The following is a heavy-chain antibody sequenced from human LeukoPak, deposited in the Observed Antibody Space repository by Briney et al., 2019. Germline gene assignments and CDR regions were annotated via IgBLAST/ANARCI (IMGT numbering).Heavy chain of an antibody. Sequence: ASVTVSCKASGYTFNNFVISWVRQAPGQGLEWVGWISPHTYTTRYATRVQGRVTMTTDTSTTTVYMELRSLRSDDTAVYFCARGQSLYDWGQGTPVTVSS. CDR2: ISPHTYTT. V-gene: IGHV1-18*01. D-gene: IGHD2-8*01. J-gene: IGHJ4*02. CDR3: ARGQSLYD. CDR1: GYTFNNFV.